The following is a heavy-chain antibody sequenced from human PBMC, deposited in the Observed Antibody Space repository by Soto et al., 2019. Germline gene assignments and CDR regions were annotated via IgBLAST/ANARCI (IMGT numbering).Heavy chain of an antibody. Sequence: PGGSLRLSCAASGFTFSSYAMRWVRQAPGKGLEWVSAISGSGGSTYYADSVKGRFTISRDNHKNTQYLQMNSLRAEDTAVYYCAKGNGADGVLPFDYWGQGTLVTVSS. D-gene: IGHD2-8*01. CDR2: ISGSGGST. J-gene: IGHJ4*02. V-gene: IGHV3-23*01. CDR3: AKGNGADGVLPFDY. CDR1: GFTFSSYA.